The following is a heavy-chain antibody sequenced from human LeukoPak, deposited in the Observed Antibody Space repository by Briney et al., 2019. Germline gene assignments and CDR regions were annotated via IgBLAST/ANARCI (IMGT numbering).Heavy chain of an antibody. CDR3: ASGRDSGLLSD. CDR1: GFTFSSYW. Sequence: PGGSLRLSCAASGFTFSSYWMHWVRQAPGKGLVWVSRINSDGSSTSYADSVKGRFTISRDNAKNTLYLQMNSLRAEDTAVYYCASGRDSGLLSDWGQGTLVTVSS. D-gene: IGHD5-12*01. J-gene: IGHJ4*02. V-gene: IGHV3-74*01. CDR2: INSDGSST.